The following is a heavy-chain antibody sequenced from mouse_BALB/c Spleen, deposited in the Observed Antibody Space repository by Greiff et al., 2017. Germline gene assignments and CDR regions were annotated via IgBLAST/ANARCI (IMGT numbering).Heavy chain of an antibody. J-gene: IGHJ3*01. V-gene: IGHV2-9*02. CDR2: IWAGGST. CDR1: GFSLTSYG. Sequence: VKLMESGPGLVAPSQSLSITCTVSGFSLTSYGVHWVRQPPGKGLEWLGVIWAGGSTNYNSALMSRLSISKDNSKSQVFLKMNSLQTDDTAMYYCARGNWDSAWFAYWGQGTLVTVSA. D-gene: IGHD4-1*02. CDR3: ARGNWDSAWFAY.